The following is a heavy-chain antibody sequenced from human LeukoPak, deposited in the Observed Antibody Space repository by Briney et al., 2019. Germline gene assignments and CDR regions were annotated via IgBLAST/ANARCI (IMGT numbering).Heavy chain of an antibody. V-gene: IGHV3-21*01. Sequence: GGSLRLSCAASGFTFSSYSMNWVRQAPGKGLEWVSSISSSSSYIYYADSVKGRFTISRDNAKNSLYLQMNSLRAEDTAVYYCARAWRKIAHDYGDYAGWGLSDYWGQGTLVTVSS. J-gene: IGHJ4*02. CDR3: ARAWRKIAHDYGDYAGWGLSDY. D-gene: IGHD4-17*01. CDR1: GFTFSSYS. CDR2: ISSSSSYI.